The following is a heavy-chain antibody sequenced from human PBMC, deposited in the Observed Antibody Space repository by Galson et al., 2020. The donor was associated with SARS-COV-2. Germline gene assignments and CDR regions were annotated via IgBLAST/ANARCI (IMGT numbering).Heavy chain of an antibody. CDR3: ARELVAARYIGY. D-gene: IGHD6-6*01. J-gene: IGHJ4*02. V-gene: IGHV3-48*02. CDR2: ISTASATI. Sequence: GGSLRLSCAASGFTFSSYNMNWVRQAPGMGLEWISVISTASATIFYADSVTGRFTISRDNAKNSLYLQMNSLRDDDTAVYYCARELVAARYIGYWGQGTLVTVSS. CDR1: GFTFSSYN.